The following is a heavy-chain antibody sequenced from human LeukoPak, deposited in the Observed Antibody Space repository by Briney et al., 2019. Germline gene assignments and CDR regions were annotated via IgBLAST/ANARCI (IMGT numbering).Heavy chain of an antibody. V-gene: IGHV3-11*04. Sequence: GGSLRLSCAASGFTFSDYYMSWIRQAPGKGLEWVSYISSSGSTIYYADSVKGRFTISRDNAKNSLYLQMNSLRAEDTAVYYCARDLGLYCSSTSCPFDYWGRGTLVTVSS. D-gene: IGHD2-2*01. CDR2: ISSSGSTI. CDR1: GFTFSDYY. J-gene: IGHJ4*02. CDR3: ARDLGLYCSSTSCPFDY.